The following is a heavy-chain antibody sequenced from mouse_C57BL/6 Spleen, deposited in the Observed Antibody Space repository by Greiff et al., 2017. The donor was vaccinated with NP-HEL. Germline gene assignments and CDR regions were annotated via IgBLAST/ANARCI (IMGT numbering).Heavy chain of an antibody. J-gene: IGHJ3*01. Sequence: EVQLVESGGGLVKPGGSLKLSCAASGFTFSDYGMHWVRQAPEKGLEWVAYISSGSSTIYYADTVKGRFTISRDNAKNTLFLQMTSLRSEDTAMYYCALYSLIYYDYAWFAYWGQGTLVTVSA. CDR3: ALYSLIYYDYAWFAY. V-gene: IGHV5-17*01. D-gene: IGHD2-4*01. CDR1: GFTFSDYG. CDR2: ISSGSSTI.